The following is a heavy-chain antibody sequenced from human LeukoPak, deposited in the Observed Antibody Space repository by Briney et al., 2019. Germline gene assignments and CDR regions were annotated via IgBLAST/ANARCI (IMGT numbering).Heavy chain of an antibody. Sequence: GGSLRLSCAASGFTFSSYWMSWVRQAPGKGLEWVANIKQDGSEKYYVDSVKGGFTISRDNAKDSLYLQMNSLRAEDTAVYYCARDRRYDFWSGYLRGFDYWGQGTLVTVSS. D-gene: IGHD3-3*01. CDR1: GFTFSSYW. CDR3: ARDRRYDFWSGYLRGFDY. J-gene: IGHJ4*02. CDR2: IKQDGSEK. V-gene: IGHV3-7*01.